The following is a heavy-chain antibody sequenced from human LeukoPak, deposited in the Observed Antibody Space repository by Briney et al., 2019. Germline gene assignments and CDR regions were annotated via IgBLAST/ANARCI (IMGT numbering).Heavy chain of an antibody. D-gene: IGHD6-19*01. J-gene: IGHJ4*02. V-gene: IGHV3-74*01. CDR1: EFTFSSYW. CDR3: ARTGYSSGWYEEVFDY. Sequence: GGSLRLSCAASEFTFSSYWMHWVRQAPGKGLVWVSRINSDGSSTSYADSVKGRFTISRDNAKNTLYLQMNSLRAEDTAVYYCARTGYSSGWYEEVFDYWGQGTLVTVSS. CDR2: INSDGSST.